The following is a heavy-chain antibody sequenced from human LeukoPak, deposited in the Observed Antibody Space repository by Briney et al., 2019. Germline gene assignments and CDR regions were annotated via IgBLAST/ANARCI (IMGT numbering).Heavy chain of an antibody. CDR3: ARDRSITIFGVVPTDY. J-gene: IGHJ4*02. CDR2: ISAYNGNT. D-gene: IGHD3-3*01. CDR1: GYTFTSYG. Sequence: ASVKVSCKASGYTFTSYGISWVRQAPGQGLEWMGWISAYNGNTNYAQKLQGRVTMTTDTSTSTAYMELSSLRSEDTAVYYCARDRSITIFGVVPTDYWGQGTLVTVSS. V-gene: IGHV1-18*01.